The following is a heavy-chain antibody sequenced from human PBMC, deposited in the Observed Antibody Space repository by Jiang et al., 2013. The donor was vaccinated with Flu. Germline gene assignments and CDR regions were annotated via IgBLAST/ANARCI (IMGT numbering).Heavy chain of an antibody. CDR2: TYYRSKWYN. D-gene: IGHD3-3*01. J-gene: IGHJ6*04. V-gene: IGHV6-1*01. CDR1: GDSVSSNSAA. Sequence: QTLSLTCAISGDSVSSNSAAWNWIRQSPSRGLEWLGRTYYRSKWYNDYAVSVKSRITINPDTSKNQFSLQLNSVTPEDTAVYYCARDQGYYDFWSAQGYYYYGMDVWGKGTTVTVSS. CDR3: ARDQGYYDFWSAQGYYYYGMDV.